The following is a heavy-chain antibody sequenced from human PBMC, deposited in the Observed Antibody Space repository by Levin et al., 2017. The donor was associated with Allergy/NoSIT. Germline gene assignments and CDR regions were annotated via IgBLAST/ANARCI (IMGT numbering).Heavy chain of an antibody. CDR3: ARDVIYDYIWGSYRPRVGAFDI. J-gene: IGHJ3*02. CDR1: GFTFSSYS. CDR2: ISSSSSTI. D-gene: IGHD3-16*02. V-gene: IGHV3-48*02. Sequence: GGSLRLSCAASGFTFSSYSMNWVRQAPGKGLEWVSYISSSSSTIYYADSVKGRFTISRDNAKNSLYLQMNSLRDEDTAVYYCARDVIYDYIWGSYRPRVGAFDIWGQGTMVTVSS.